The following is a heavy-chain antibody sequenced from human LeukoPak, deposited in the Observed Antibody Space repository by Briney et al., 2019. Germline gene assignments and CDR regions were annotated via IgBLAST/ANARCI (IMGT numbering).Heavy chain of an antibody. CDR2: INPNSGGT. CDR1: GYTFTGYY. V-gene: IGHV1-2*06. J-gene: IGHJ4*02. Sequence: ASVKVSCKASGYTFTGYYMHWVRQAPGQGLEWMGRINPNSGGTNYAQKFQVRVTLTRDTSITTAYMELSRLRSDDTAVYYCARGGGLRYFDWLPDYWGQGTLVTVSS. CDR3: ARGGGLRYFDWLPDY. D-gene: IGHD3-9*01.